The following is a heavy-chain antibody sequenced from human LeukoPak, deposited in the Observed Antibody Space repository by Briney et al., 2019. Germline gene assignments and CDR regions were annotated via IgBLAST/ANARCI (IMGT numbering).Heavy chain of an antibody. Sequence: GASVKVSCKASGNTFTSYGISWVRQDPGQGLEWMGWISAYNGNTNYAQKLQGRVTMTTDTSTSTAYMELRSLRSDDTAVYYCARKNIPKEWWFDPWGQGTLVTVSS. D-gene: IGHD3-3*01. CDR3: ARKNIPKEWWFDP. CDR2: ISAYNGNT. V-gene: IGHV1-18*01. J-gene: IGHJ5*02. CDR1: GNTFTSYG.